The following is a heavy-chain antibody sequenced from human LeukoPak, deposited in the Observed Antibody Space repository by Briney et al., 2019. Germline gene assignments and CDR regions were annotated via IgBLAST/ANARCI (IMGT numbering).Heavy chain of an antibody. D-gene: IGHD7-27*01. Sequence: SETLSLTCTVSGGSISSYYWSWIRQPPGKGLEWIGYIDYSGSTNYNPSLKSRVTMSVNTSRNQFSLKLSSVTAADTAVYYCARDTNWGPQTWGQGTLVTVSS. CDR2: IDYSGST. V-gene: IGHV4-59*01. J-gene: IGHJ4*02. CDR1: GGSISSYY. CDR3: ARDTNWGPQT.